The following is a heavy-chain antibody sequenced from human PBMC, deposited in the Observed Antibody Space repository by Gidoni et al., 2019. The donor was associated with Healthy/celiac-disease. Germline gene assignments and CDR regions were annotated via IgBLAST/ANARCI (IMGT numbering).Heavy chain of an antibody. CDR1: GFTFSSYG. Sequence: QVQLVESGGGVVQPGRSLRLSCAASGFTFSSYGMHWVRQAPGTGLEWVAVIWYDGSNKYYADSVKGRFTISRDNSKNTLYLQMNSLRAEDTAVYYCARNGVDDILTGYSPDYWGQGTLVTVSS. CDR2: IWYDGSNK. J-gene: IGHJ4*02. D-gene: IGHD3-9*01. CDR3: ARNGVDDILTGYSPDY. V-gene: IGHV3-33*08.